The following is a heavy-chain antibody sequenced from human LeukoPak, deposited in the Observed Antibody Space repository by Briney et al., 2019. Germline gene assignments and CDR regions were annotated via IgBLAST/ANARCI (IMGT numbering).Heavy chain of an antibody. D-gene: IGHD6-13*01. CDR2: ISSSSSYI. CDR3: ASRSGYSSSRGNWFDP. J-gene: IGHJ5*02. CDR1: GFTFSSYS. V-gene: IGHV3-21*01. Sequence: GGSLRLSCAASGFTFSSYSMNWVRQAPGKGLEWVSSISSSSSYIYYADSVKGRFTISRDNAKNSLYLQMNSLRAEDTAVYYCASRSGYSSSRGNWFDPWGQGTLVTVSS.